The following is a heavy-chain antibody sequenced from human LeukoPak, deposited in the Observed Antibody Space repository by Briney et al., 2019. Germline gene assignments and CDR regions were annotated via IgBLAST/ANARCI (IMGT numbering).Heavy chain of an antibody. V-gene: IGHV3-30*18. CDR3: VKDLSGYWTFDY. Sequence: SGGSLRLSCAASGFTFSNYYVHWGRQAPGKGLEWVAVISDDGNRKYYADSVQGRFTISRDNSKNTLYLQMNSLRAEDTAVYFCVKDLSGYWTFDYWGQGTLVTVSS. CDR1: GFTFSNYY. CDR2: ISDDGNRK. J-gene: IGHJ4*02. D-gene: IGHD1-1*01.